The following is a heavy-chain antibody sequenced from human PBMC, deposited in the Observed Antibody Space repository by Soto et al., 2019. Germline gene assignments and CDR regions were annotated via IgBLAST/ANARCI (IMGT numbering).Heavy chain of an antibody. D-gene: IGHD3-22*01. CDR2: IYPGDSDT. J-gene: IGHJ6*02. V-gene: IGHV5-51*01. Sequence: PGESLKISCKGSGYSFTSYWIGWVRQMPGKGLEWMGIIYPGDSDTRYSPSFQGQVTISADKSISTAYLQWSSLKASDTAMYYCARHRFYSDSSGYNSYYGMDVWGQGTTVTVSS. CDR1: GYSFTSYW. CDR3: ARHRFYSDSSGYNSYYGMDV.